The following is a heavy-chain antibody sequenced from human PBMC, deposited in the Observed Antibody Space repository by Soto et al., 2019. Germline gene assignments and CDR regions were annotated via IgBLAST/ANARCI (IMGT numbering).Heavy chain of an antibody. CDR2: IATYNSNR. D-gene: IGHD3-10*01. CDR3: ATVLRGVVNWFDP. V-gene: IGHV1-18*01. J-gene: IGHJ5*02. Sequence: HLVQSGPEVKKPGASITVSCKTSGDTFTNFGLSWVRQAPGQGLEWMGWIATYNSNRNYAQKFQGRLTLTTVTSTSTAYVELKSLRYDDTAVYYCATVLRGVVNWFDPWGQGTLVTVSS. CDR1: GDTFTNFG.